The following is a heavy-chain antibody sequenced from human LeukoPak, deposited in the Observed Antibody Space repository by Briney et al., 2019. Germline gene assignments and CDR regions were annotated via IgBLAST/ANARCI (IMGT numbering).Heavy chain of an antibody. CDR3: ARFGIVVVPAPETVGAFDI. J-gene: IGHJ3*02. D-gene: IGHD2-2*01. CDR1: GYTLTELS. Sequence: ASVKVSCKVSGYTLTELSMHWVRQAPGKGLEWMGGFDPEDGETIYAQKFQGRVTMTEDTSTDTAYMELSSLRSEDTAVYYCARFGIVVVPAPETVGAFDIWGQGTMVTVSS. CDR2: FDPEDGET. V-gene: IGHV1-24*01.